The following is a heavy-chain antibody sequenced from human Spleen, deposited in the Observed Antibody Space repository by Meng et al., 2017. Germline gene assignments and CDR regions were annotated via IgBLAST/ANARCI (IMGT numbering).Heavy chain of an antibody. J-gene: IGHJ4*01. CDR1: GFTLSNAW. CDR2: MKSNVDGGTV. CDR3: SGHFDY. Sequence: GGSLRLSCAASGFTLSNAWMTWVRQAPGKGLEWIGRMKSNVDGGTVDYAAAVIVRFFNSRDDSEDTVYLQMYSLKTEDTAVYYCSGHFDYWGHGTLVTVSS. V-gene: IGHV3-15*01.